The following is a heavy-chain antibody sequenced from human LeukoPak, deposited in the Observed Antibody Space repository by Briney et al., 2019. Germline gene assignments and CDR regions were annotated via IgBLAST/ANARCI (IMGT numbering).Heavy chain of an antibody. CDR2: IYPGDSDT. V-gene: IGHV5-51*01. J-gene: IGHJ3*02. D-gene: IGHD4-17*01. CDR3: AKTSTTVTTVDAFDI. Sequence: GESLKISCKGCGYSFTSYWIGWVRQMPGKGLEWMGIIYPGDSDTRYSPSFQGQVTISADKSISTAYLQWSSLKASDTAMYYCAKTSTTVTTVDAFDIWGPGTTVTVSS. CDR1: GYSFTSYW.